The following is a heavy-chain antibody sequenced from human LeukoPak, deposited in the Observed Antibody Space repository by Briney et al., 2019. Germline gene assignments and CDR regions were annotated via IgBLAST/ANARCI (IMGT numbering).Heavy chain of an antibody. D-gene: IGHD4-17*01. J-gene: IGHJ4*02. CDR2: IRYDGSNK. V-gene: IGHV3-30*02. Sequence: PGGSLRLSCAASGFTFSSYHMHWVRQAPGKGLEWVAFIRYDGSNKYYADSVKGRFTISRDNSKNTLYLQMNSLRAEDTAVYYCAKDRATVTTGGVDYWGQGTLVTVSS. CDR1: GFTFSSYH. CDR3: AKDRATVTTGGVDY.